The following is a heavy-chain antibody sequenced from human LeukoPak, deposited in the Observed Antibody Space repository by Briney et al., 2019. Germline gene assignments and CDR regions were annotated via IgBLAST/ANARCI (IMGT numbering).Heavy chain of an antibody. V-gene: IGHV3-74*01. CDR3: ARDRAYYYGMDV. CDR1: GFTFSDYW. Sequence: GGSLRLSCGVSGFTFSDYWMHWVRHAPGKGLVWVSRINSDGSNTNYAGSVKGRFTISRDNAKNTLYLQMNSLRVEDTAVYYCARDRAYYYGMDVWGQGTTVTVSS. CDR2: INSDGSNT. J-gene: IGHJ6*02.